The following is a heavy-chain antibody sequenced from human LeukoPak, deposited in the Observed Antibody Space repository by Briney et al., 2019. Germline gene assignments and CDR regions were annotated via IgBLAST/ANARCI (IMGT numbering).Heavy chain of an antibody. CDR3: ARPRRDGRNCSGGSCQSYYFDY. D-gene: IGHD2-15*01. V-gene: IGHV4-34*01. CDR1: GGSFSGYY. CDR2: INHSGST. Sequence: SETLSLTCAVYGGSFSGYYWSWIRQPPGKGLEWIGEINHSGSTNYNPSLKSRVTISVDTSKNQFSLKLSSVTAADTAVYYCARPRRDGRNCSGGSCQSYYFDYWGQGTLVTVSS. J-gene: IGHJ4*02.